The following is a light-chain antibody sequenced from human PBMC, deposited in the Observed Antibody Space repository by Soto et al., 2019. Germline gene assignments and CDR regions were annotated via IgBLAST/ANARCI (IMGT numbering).Light chain of an antibody. CDR2: GAS. CDR3: QQYGSSPTIT. V-gene: IGKV3-20*01. Sequence: EIVLTQSPGTLSLSPGERATLSCRDSQSVSSRYLAWYQPKPGQAPRLXXYGASSRANGIPDRFSGSGSGTDLTLAISRLEPGDFAVYCCQQYGSSPTITFGQGTRLEIK. CDR1: QSVSSRY. J-gene: IGKJ5*01.